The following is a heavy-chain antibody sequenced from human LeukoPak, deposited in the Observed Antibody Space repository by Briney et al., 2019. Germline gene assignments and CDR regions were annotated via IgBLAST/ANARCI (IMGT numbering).Heavy chain of an antibody. CDR2: ISSSSSYI. CDR3: ARDPTIFGVASHYYMDV. V-gene: IGHV3-21*01. CDR1: GFTFSSYA. D-gene: IGHD3-3*01. J-gene: IGHJ6*03. Sequence: GGSLRLSCAASGFTFSSYAMSWVRQAPGKGLEWVSSISSSSSYIYYADSVKGRFTISRDNAKNSLYLQMNSLRAEDTAVYYCARDPTIFGVASHYYMDVWGKGTTVTVSS.